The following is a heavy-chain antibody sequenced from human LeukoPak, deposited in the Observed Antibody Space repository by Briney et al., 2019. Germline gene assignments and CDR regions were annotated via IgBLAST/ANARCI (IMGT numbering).Heavy chain of an antibody. V-gene: IGHV1-8*01. Sequence: ASVKVSCKAFGYTFTNYDMSWVRQATGQGLEWMGWMNPNSGNTDYAQKFQGRVTMTRNTSISTAYMELSSLRSEDTAVYYCASEYYGSGSVVYWGQGTLVTVSS. D-gene: IGHD3-10*01. CDR1: GYTFTNYD. J-gene: IGHJ4*02. CDR2: MNPNSGNT. CDR3: ASEYYGSGSVVY.